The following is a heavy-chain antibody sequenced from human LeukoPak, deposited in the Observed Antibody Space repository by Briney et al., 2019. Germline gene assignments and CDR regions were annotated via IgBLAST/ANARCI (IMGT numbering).Heavy chain of an antibody. Sequence: ASVKVSCKVSGYSLPVISMHWVRHAPGKGREWMGGFDPEDGERMSAQKFQGRVTMIEDTSTDTAYMELSSLRPEDTAVYYCATDREGYDYYFDYWGQGTLVTVSS. J-gene: IGHJ4*02. CDR1: GYSLPVIS. D-gene: IGHD5-24*01. V-gene: IGHV1-24*01. CDR2: FDPEDGER. CDR3: ATDREGYDYYFDY.